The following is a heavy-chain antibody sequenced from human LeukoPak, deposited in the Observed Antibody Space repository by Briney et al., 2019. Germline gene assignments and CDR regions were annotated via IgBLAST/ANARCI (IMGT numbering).Heavy chain of an antibody. Sequence: GASVKVSCKASGYTFTSYAMNWVRQAPGQGLEWMGGIIPIFATANYAQKFQGRVTITADESTSTAYMELSSLRSEDTAVYYCATAVGPIFGVVTDDYYYYYMDVWGKGTTVTVSS. D-gene: IGHD3-3*01. CDR2: IIPIFATA. J-gene: IGHJ6*03. CDR3: ATAVGPIFGVVTDDYYYYYMDV. V-gene: IGHV1-69*13. CDR1: GYTFTSYA.